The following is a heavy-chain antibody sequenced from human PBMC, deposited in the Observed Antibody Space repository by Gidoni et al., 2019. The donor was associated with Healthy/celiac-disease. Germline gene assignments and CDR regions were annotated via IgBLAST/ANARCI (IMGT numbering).Heavy chain of an antibody. D-gene: IGHD1-26*01. J-gene: IGHJ4*02. V-gene: IGHV5-51*01. CDR2: ICPGDSDT. CDR1: GYRFTSYW. Sequence: EVQLVQSGAEVKKPGASLKISCKGSGYRFTSYWIGWVRQKPGKGLEWMGIICPGDSDTRYSPSFQGQVTISADKSISTAYLQWSSLKASDTAMDYCARAPLETPATSDYWGQGTLGTVSS. CDR3: ARAPLETPATSDY.